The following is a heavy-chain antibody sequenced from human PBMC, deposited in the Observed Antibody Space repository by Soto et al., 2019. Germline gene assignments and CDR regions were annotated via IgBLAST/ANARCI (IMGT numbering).Heavy chain of an antibody. Sequence: GGSLRLSCAASGFTFSRYGMNWLRQAPGKGLEWVASISSSTSYVYYADSVKGRFSTSRDNAKNILYLEMYALRTEDTAVYYCARDPSEGRVGNWFESWGQGTLVTVSS. CDR2: ISSSTSYV. D-gene: IGHD2-2*01. CDR3: ARDPSEGRVGNWFES. CDR1: GFTFSRYG. J-gene: IGHJ5*01. V-gene: IGHV3-21*06.